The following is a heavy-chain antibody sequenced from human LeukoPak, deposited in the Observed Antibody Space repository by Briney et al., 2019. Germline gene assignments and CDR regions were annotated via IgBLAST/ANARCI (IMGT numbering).Heavy chain of an antibody. CDR2: IYSGGST. CDR1: GFTVSSNY. D-gene: IGHD3-3*01. V-gene: IGHV3-53*01. CDR3: ARVGPDDFWSGYYIAFDI. J-gene: IGHJ3*02. Sequence: GGSLRLSCAASGFTVSSNYMSWVRQAPGKGLEWVSVIYSGGSTYYADSVKGRFTISRDNAKNSLYLQMNSLRAEDTAVYYCARVGPDDFWSGYYIAFDIWGQGTMVTVSS.